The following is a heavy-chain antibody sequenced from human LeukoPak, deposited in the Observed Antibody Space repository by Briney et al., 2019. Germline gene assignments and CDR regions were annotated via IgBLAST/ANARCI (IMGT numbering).Heavy chain of an antibody. D-gene: IGHD3-10*01. J-gene: IGHJ4*02. Sequence: ASVKASCKASGYSFTAFYIHWVRQAPGQGLEWMGWIHPRSGETNYAYKFRGRVTMTRDTSISTTYMDLGSLGSDDTAVYYCAREGDYGTGSYYRGFLDYWGQGTLVTVPS. CDR3: AREGDYGTGSYYRGFLDY. CDR1: GYSFTAFY. CDR2: IHPRSGET. V-gene: IGHV1-2*07.